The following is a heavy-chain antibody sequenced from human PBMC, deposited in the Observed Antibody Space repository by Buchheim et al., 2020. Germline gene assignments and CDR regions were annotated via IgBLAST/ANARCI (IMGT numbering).Heavy chain of an antibody. Sequence: QVQLVESGGGVVQPGRSLRLSCAASGFTFSSYGMHWVRQAPGKGLEWVAVISYDGSNKYYADSVKGRFTISRDNYTNTLYLQMNSLRAEDTAVYYCAKLFGGVIVIRDYWGQGTL. J-gene: IGHJ4*02. CDR2: ISYDGSNK. D-gene: IGHD3-16*02. CDR1: GFTFSSYG. V-gene: IGHV3-30*18. CDR3: AKLFGGVIVIRDY.